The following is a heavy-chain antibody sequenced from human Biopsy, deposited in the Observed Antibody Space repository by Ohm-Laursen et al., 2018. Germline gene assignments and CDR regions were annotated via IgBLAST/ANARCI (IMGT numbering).Heavy chain of an antibody. D-gene: IGHD1-1*01. J-gene: IGHJ4*02. V-gene: IGHV3-33*01. Sequence: SLRLSCAASGFIFNNYGTHWVRQAPGKGLAWVAVIWYDGSKKYYADSVKGRFTISRDNSKNTLYLQMSSLRPEDTALYYCARDASWVQLISYIDFWGPGSLVTVSS. CDR3: ARDASWVQLISYIDF. CDR2: IWYDGSKK. CDR1: GFIFNNYG.